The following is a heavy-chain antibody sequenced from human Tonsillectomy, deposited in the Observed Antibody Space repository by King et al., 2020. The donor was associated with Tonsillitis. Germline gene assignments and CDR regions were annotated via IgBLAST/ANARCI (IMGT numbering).Heavy chain of an antibody. D-gene: IGHD3-22*01. J-gene: IGHJ4*02. V-gene: IGHV3-23*04. CDR1: GFTFSSYA. CDR3: AKVGDYYDSSGYYPPVDPFDY. CDR2: ISGSGGST. Sequence: VQLVESGGGLVQPGGSLRLSCAASGFTFSSYAMSWVRQAPGKGLEWVSAISGSGGSTYYADSVKGRFTISRDNSKNTLYLQMNSLRAEDTAVYYCAKVGDYYDSSGYYPPVDPFDYWGQGTLVTDSS.